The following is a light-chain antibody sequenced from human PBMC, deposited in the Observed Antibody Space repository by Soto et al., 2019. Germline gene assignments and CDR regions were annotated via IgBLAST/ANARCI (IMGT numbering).Light chain of an antibody. CDR2: DVT. Sequence: QSALTQPASVSGSPGQSITISCTGTSSDVGGFNYVSWYQQHTGKAPKLMIYDVTNRPSGVSYRFSGFKSGNTASLTISGLRAEDEADYYCNSYPGISTYVFGPGTKLTVL. J-gene: IGLJ1*01. V-gene: IGLV2-14*03. CDR3: NSYPGISTYV. CDR1: SSDVGGFNY.